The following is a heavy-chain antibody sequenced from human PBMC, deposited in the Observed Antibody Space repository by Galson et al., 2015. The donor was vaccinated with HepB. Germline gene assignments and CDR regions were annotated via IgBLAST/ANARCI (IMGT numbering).Heavy chain of an antibody. J-gene: IGHJ6*02. Sequence: QSGAEVKKPGESLKISCKGSGYNFSKHWIGWVRQMPGKGLEWMGIIYPGDSDTQYSPSFEGQVTISADKSINTAYLQWHTLRASDTGMYYCARQKAPRSYHSGMDVWGQGTTVTVSS. CDR3: ARQKAPRSYHSGMDV. V-gene: IGHV5-51*01. CDR2: IYPGDSDT. CDR1: GYNFSKHW.